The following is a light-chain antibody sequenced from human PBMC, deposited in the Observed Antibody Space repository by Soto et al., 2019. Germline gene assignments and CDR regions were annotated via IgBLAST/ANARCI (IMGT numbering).Light chain of an antibody. V-gene: IGKV1-5*03. CDR1: QSISSW. Sequence: DIQMTQSPSTLSASVGDRVTITCRASQSISSWLAWYQQKPGKAPKRLIYKASTLESGIPSRFSGGGSGTEVTLTLSSLQPDDFATYYCQQYDIFSLTFGGGTKVEVK. CDR3: QQYDIFSLT. CDR2: KAS. J-gene: IGKJ4*01.